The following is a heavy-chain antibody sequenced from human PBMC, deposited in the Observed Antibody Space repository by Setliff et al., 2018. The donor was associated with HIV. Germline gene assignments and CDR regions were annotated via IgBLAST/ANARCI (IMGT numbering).Heavy chain of an antibody. J-gene: IGHJ5*02. D-gene: IGHD2-15*01. Sequence: LRLSCAAAGFTFSKAWMSWFRQTPGKGLEWVGRIKSRTVTETTDVAAPVKGRFTISRDDSQNMVYLQMNSLKTEDTAVYYCFTAASGFIRASWGRGALVTVSS. CDR1: GFTFSKAW. CDR2: IKSRTVTETT. V-gene: IGHV3-15*01. CDR3: FTAASGFIRAS.